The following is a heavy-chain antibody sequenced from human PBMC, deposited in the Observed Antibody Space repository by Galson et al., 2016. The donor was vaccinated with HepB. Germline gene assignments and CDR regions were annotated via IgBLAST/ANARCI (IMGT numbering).Heavy chain of an antibody. CDR1: DDSISSYY. Sequence: SETLSLTCTVSDDSISSYYWSWIRQSPGKGLEWIAYIYYSGSTNYNPSLKSRVTISIDTSKNQFSLKVSSVTAADTAVYYCARKGLRSWYFDLWGRGTLVTVSS. CDR3: ARKGLRSWYFDL. J-gene: IGHJ2*01. V-gene: IGHV4-59*01. D-gene: IGHD3-16*01. CDR2: IYYSGST.